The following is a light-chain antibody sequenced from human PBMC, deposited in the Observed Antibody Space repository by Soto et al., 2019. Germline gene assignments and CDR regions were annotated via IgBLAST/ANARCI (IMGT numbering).Light chain of an antibody. V-gene: IGLV1-51*02. CDR1: SSNIGEYY. J-gene: IGLJ3*02. Sequence: QSALTQTPSVSAAPGQKVTIACSGSSSNIGEYYVSWYQQFPGTAPILLMYQNNKRPSGIPDRFSGSKSGTSATLGITGLQTGDEADYYCGTWDSSLSAWVFGGGTKLTVL. CDR2: QNN. CDR3: GTWDSSLSAWV.